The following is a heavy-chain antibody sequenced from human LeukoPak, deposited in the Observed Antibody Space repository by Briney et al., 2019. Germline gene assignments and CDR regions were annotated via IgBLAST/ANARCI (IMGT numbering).Heavy chain of an antibody. Sequence: GGSLRLSCAASGFTFSSYGMHWVRQAPGKGLEWVAVISYDGSNKYYADSVKGRFTISRDNSKNTLYLQMNSLRAEDTAVYYCAREGLHHAFDIWGQGTMVTVSS. CDR1: GFTFSSYG. CDR2: ISYDGSNK. V-gene: IGHV3-30*03. D-gene: IGHD3-16*01. CDR3: AREGLHHAFDI. J-gene: IGHJ3*02.